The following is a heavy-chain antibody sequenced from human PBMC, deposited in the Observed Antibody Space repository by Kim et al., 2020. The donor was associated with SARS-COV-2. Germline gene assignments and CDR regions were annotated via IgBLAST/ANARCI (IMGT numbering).Heavy chain of an antibody. V-gene: IGHV1-69*13. J-gene: IGHJ6*02. CDR1: GGTFSSYA. D-gene: IGHD5-12*01. CDR2: IIPIFGTA. Sequence: SVKVSCKASGGTFSSYAISWVRQAPGQGLEWMGGIIPIFGTANYAQKFQGRVTITADESTSTAYMELSSLRSEDTAVYYCAARYSGYDEYYYYYYGMDVWGQGTTVTVSS. CDR3: AARYSGYDEYYYYYYGMDV.